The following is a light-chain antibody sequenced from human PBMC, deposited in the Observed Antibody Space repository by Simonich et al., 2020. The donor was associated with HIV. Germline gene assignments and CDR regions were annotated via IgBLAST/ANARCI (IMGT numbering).Light chain of an antibody. CDR1: QTVLYSSNNKNY. Sequence: DIVMTQSPDSLAVSLGERATINCKSSQTVLYSSNNKNYLAWYQQKPGQPPNLLIYWASTRESGVPDRFNGSGSETDFTLTISSLQAEDLAVYYCQQYYITPHTFGQGTKVQIK. CDR3: QQYYITPHT. CDR2: WAS. V-gene: IGKV4-1*01. J-gene: IGKJ1*01.